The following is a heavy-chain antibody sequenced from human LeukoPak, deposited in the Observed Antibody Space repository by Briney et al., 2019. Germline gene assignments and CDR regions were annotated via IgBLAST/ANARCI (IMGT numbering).Heavy chain of an antibody. V-gene: IGHV3-33*08. CDR3: ARETGTYGMDV. Sequence: GGSLRLSCAASGFTFSSYEFNWVRKAPGKGLEWVAVIWYDGSNKYYADSVKGRFTISRGNSKNTLYLQMNSLRAEDTAVYYCARETGTYGMDVWGQGTTVTVSS. J-gene: IGHJ6*02. CDR1: GFTFSSYE. CDR2: IWYDGSNK.